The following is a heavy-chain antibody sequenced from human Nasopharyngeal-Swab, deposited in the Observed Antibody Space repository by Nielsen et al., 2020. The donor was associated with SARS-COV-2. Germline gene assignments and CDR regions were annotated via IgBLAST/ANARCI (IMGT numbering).Heavy chain of an antibody. D-gene: IGHD6-6*01. CDR3: ARDSGIVVRLSYYYYMDV. CDR1: GCTFSSYA. CDR2: IIPIFGTA. Sequence: SVKVSCKASGCTFSSYAISWVRQAPAQGLEWMGGIIPIFGTANYAQKFQGRVTITADESTSTAYMELSSLRSEDTAVYYCARDSGIVVRLSYYYYMDVWGKGTTVTVSS. V-gene: IGHV1-69*13. J-gene: IGHJ6*03.